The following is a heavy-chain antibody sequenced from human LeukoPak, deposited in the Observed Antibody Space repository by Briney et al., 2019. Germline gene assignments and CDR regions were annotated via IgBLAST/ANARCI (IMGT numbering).Heavy chain of an antibody. V-gene: IGHV3-9*01. CDR1: GFTFDNYA. Sequence: PGGSLRLSCAASGFTFDNYAMYWVRHAPGKGLEWVSVISWNSGYIGYADSVKGRFTISRDNAKKSLDLQMNSLRAEDTAFYYCAKVRGTYSSGYFFDYWGQGTLVTVSS. CDR3: AKVRGTYSSGYFFDY. J-gene: IGHJ4*02. D-gene: IGHD6-19*01. CDR2: ISWNSGYI.